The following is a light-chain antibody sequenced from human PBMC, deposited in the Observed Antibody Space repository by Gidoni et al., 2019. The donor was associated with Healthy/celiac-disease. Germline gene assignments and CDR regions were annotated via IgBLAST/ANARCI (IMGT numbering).Light chain of an antibody. J-gene: IGLJ2*01. Sequence: SSELTQPPSDSASPGQTASITCSGDKLGDKYACWYQQKPGQSPVLVIYQDSKRPSGIPERFSGSNSGNTATLTISGTQAMDEADYYCQAWDSSTAVFGGGTKLTVL. V-gene: IGLV3-1*01. CDR1: KLGDKY. CDR2: QDS. CDR3: QAWDSSTAV.